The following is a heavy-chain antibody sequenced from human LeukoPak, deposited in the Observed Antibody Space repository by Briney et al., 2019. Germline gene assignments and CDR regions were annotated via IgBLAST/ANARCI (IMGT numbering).Heavy chain of an antibody. J-gene: IGHJ3*02. CDR1: GYTFTSYY. D-gene: IGHD4-17*01. V-gene: IGHV1-46*01. CDR2: INPSGGST. CDR3: ARVRAIYGDETRGAFDI. Sequence: GASVKVSCKASGYTFTSYYMHWVRQAPGQGLEWMGIINPSGGSTRYAQKVQGRVTMTRDTSTSTVYMELSSLRSEDTAVYYCARVRAIYGDETRGAFDIWGQGTMVTVSS.